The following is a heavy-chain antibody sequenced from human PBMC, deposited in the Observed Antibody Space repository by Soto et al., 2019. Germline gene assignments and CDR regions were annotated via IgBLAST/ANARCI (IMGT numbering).Heavy chain of an antibody. CDR3: ARDLWVEPELYYYGMDV. Sequence: KPSETLSLTCTVSGDSISSADYDWSWIRQTPGKGLEWIGHIFYSGTTYYNPSLKSRLTISVDTSKNHFSLRLTSVTAADTAVYYCARDLWVEPELYYYGMDVWGQGTTVTVSS. V-gene: IGHV4-30-4*01. CDR2: IFYSGTT. CDR1: GDSISSADYD. D-gene: IGHD1-1*01. J-gene: IGHJ6*02.